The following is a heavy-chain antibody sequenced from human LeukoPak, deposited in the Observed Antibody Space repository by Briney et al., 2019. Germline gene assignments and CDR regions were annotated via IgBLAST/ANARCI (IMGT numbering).Heavy chain of an antibody. D-gene: IGHD5-18*01. V-gene: IGHV3-21*01. J-gene: IGHJ4*02. CDR1: GFAFSDDS. CDR2: ISSTSKYI. CDR3: AREYTAMAYDY. Sequence: GSLRLSCVASGFAFSDDSMNWVRQPPGKGLEWVSSISSTSKYIYYADSVKGRFTISRDNAKNSPFLQMNNLRVDDSAVYYCAREYTAMAYDYWGQGNLVTVSS.